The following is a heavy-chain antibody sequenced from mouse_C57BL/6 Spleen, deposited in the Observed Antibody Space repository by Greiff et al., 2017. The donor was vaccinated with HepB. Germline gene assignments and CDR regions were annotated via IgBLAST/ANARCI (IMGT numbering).Heavy chain of an antibody. D-gene: IGHD1-1*01. Sequence: EVQLQESGPELVKPGASVKMSCKASGYTFTDYNMHWVKQSHGKSLEWIGYINPNNGGTSYNQKFKGKATLTVNKSSSTAYMELRSLTSEDSAVYYCAREGDYYGKDWYFDVWGTGTTVTVSS. CDR2: INPNNGGT. J-gene: IGHJ1*03. CDR1: GYTFTDYN. V-gene: IGHV1-22*01. CDR3: AREGDYYGKDWYFDV.